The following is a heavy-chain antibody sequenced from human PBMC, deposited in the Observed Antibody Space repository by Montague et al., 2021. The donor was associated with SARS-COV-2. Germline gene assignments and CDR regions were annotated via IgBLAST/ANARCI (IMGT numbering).Heavy chain of an antibody. CDR1: GFSLNTSGEG. J-gene: IGHJ5*02. CDR3: ARYGDYGSWFDP. Sequence: PALVKPTQTLTLTCTFSGFSLNTSGEGEGWVRQPPGKALEWLALIYWDDDKRYSPSLKSRSTISKDTTKNEVVLTVADMDPVDTATYYCARYGDYGSWFDPWGQGTLVTVSS. V-gene: IGHV2-5*02. D-gene: IGHD4-17*01. CDR2: IYWDDDK.